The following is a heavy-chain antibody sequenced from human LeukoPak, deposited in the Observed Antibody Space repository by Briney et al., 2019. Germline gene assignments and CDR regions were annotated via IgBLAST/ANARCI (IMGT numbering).Heavy chain of an antibody. CDR1: EFTFINAW. D-gene: IGHD6-13*01. V-gene: IGHV3-15*01. J-gene: IGHJ4*02. Sequence: GGSLRLSCAASEFTFINAWMTWVRQAPGKGLEWVGRIKSKTDGGTTDYAAPVKGRFTISRDDSKNTLYLQMNSLKTEDTAVYYCTAAPGIAADGMATFDYWGQGTQVTVSS. CDR3: TAAPGIAADGMATFDY. CDR2: IKSKTDGGTT.